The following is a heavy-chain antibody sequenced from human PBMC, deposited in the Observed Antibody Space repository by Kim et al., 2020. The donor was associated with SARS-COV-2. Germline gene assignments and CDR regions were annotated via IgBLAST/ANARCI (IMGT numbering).Heavy chain of an antibody. Sequence: GGSLRLSCAASGFTFSDYYMSWIRQAPGKGLEWVSYISSSGSTIYYADSVKGRFTISRDNAKNSLYLQMNSLRAEDTAVYYCAGTRGTGYSSSWYPFGAFDIWGQGTMVTVSS. CDR3: AGTRGTGYSSSWYPFGAFDI. V-gene: IGHV3-11*01. J-gene: IGHJ3*02. CDR2: ISSSGSTI. D-gene: IGHD6-13*01. CDR1: GFTFSDYY.